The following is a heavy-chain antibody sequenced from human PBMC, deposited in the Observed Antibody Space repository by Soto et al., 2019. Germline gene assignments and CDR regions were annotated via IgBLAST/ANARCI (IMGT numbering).Heavy chain of an antibody. V-gene: IGHV4-39*01. J-gene: IGHJ4*02. D-gene: IGHD6-6*01. CDR3: ARGLSSPSATGI. CDR1: GGSISGSTYY. Sequence: SETLSLTCTVSGGSISGSTYYWGWIRQPPGKGLEYIGSTYYSGRTYYNPSLRSRVTISVDTPKNQFSLTLTSVTAADTAVYYCARGLSSPSATGIWGQGILVTVSS. CDR2: TYYSGRT.